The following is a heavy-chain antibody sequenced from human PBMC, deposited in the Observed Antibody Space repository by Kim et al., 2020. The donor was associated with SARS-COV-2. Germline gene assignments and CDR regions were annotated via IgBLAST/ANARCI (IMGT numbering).Heavy chain of an antibody. CDR1: GFTFSTYS. D-gene: IGHD2-2*01. CDR2: IIITSAYI. J-gene: IGHJ6*02. CDR3: ARNLVPTTKTYGMDV. Sequence: GGSLRLSCAASGFTFSTYSMNWVRQAPGKGLEWVSSIIITSAYIYYADSVKGRFTISRDNAKDSLYLQMNSLRAEDTAVYYCARNLVPTTKTYGMDVWGQGTTVTVSS. V-gene: IGHV3-21*01.